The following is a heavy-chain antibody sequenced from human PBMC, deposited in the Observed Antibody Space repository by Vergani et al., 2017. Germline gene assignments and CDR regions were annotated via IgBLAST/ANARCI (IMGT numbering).Heavy chain of an antibody. J-gene: IGHJ4*02. Sequence: VQLVQSGAEVKKPGESLKISCKGSGYSFTSYWIGWVRQMPGKGLEWMGIIYPGDSDTRYSPSFQGQVTISADKSISTAYLQSSSLKASDTAMYYCARLEPVRGYSYASFDYWGQGTLVTVSS. D-gene: IGHD5-18*01. CDR1: GYSFTSYW. CDR3: ARLEPVRGYSYASFDY. V-gene: IGHV5-51*03. CDR2: IYPGDSDT.